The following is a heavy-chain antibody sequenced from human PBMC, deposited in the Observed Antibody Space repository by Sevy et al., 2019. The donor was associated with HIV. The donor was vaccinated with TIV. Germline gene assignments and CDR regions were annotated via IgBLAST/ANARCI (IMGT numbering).Heavy chain of an antibody. CDR3: SRWGYTNPGPTSFDY. CDR2: IFYSGGT. Sequence: SETLSLTCTVSGGSISSSSYYWGWIRQPPGKRLEWIGTIFYSGGTYYNPSLQSRVTLSVDTSKNQISLWLTSVTAAAKAVDYCSRWGYTNPGPTSFDYWGQGTLVTVSS. D-gene: IGHD3-16*02. V-gene: IGHV4-39*01. J-gene: IGHJ4*02. CDR1: GGSISSSSYY.